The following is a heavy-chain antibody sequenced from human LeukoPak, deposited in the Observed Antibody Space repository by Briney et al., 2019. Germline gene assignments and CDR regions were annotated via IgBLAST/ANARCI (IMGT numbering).Heavy chain of an antibody. CDR1: GYTFTSYY. CDR3: ATGNHHLGNLWFGRYYY. D-gene: IGHD3-10*01. Sequence: ASVKVSCKASGYTFTSYYMHWVRQAPGQGLEWMGIINPSGGSTSYAQKFQGRVTMTRDMSTSTVYMELSSLRSEDTAVYYCATGNHHLGNLWFGRYYYWGQGTLVTVSS. CDR2: INPSGGST. V-gene: IGHV1-46*01. J-gene: IGHJ4*02.